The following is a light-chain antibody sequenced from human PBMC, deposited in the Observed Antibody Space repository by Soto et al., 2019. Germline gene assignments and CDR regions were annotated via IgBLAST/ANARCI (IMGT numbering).Light chain of an antibody. CDR2: GAF. CDR1: QSVSSNY. Sequence: EIVLTQSPGTLSLSPGERATFSCRASQSVSSNYLAWYQQKPGQAPRLLIYGAFKRATGIPDRFSGSGSGTEFTLTITSLQSEDFAVYYCQQYCKWPPITFGQGTRLEIK. CDR3: QQYCKWPPIT. V-gene: IGKV3-20*01. J-gene: IGKJ5*01.